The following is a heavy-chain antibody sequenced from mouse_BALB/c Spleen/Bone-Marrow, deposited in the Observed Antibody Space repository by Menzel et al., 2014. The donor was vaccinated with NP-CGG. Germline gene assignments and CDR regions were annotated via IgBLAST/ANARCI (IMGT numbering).Heavy chain of an antibody. CDR1: GYTFTSYT. D-gene: IGHD1-1*01. J-gene: IGHJ1*01. V-gene: IGHV1-4*01. CDR2: INPSSGYT. Sequence: VKVVESGAELARPGASVKMSCKASGYTFTSYTMHWVKRRPGQGLEWIGYINPSSGYTNYNQKFKDKATLTADKSSSTAYMQLSSLTSEDSAVYYCARSLRWYFDVWGAGTTVTVSS. CDR3: ARSLRWYFDV.